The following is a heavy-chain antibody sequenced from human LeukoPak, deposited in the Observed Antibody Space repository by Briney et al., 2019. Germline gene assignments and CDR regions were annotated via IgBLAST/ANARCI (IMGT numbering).Heavy chain of an antibody. CDR3: AREVDFWSGFQGYFEY. Sequence: GGSLRLSCAASGFTFSSYEMNWVRQAPGKGLEWVSYISSSGSTIYYADSVKGRFTISRDNAKNSLYLQMNGLRAEDTAVYYCAREVDFWSGFQGYFEYWGQGTLLTVSS. D-gene: IGHD3-3*01. V-gene: IGHV3-48*03. J-gene: IGHJ4*02. CDR1: GFTFSSYE. CDR2: ISSSGSTI.